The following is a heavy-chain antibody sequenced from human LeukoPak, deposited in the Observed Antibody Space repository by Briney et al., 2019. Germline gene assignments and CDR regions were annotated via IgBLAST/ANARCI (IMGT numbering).Heavy chain of an antibody. J-gene: IGHJ4*02. CDR1: GGSISSGGYS. Sequence: PSQTLSLTCAASGGSISSGGYSWSWIRQPPGKGLEWIGYIYHSGSTYYNPSLKSRVTISVDRSKNQFSLKLSSVTAADTAVYYCARGGYEFDYWGQGTLVTVSS. V-gene: IGHV4-30-2*01. CDR3: ARGGYEFDY. D-gene: IGHD5-12*01. CDR2: IYHSGST.